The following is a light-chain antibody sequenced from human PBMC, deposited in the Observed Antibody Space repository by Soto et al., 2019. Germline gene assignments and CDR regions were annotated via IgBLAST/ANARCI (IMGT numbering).Light chain of an antibody. V-gene: IGKV1-9*01. CDR3: QQLNSYPIT. CDR1: QGISSF. Sequence: QLNKSPSSLSAKEGDSVTITCRASQGISSFLAWYQQKPGKAPKLLIYAASTLQSGVPSRFSGSGSGTDFTLTISSLQPEDFATYFCQQLNSYPITFCQGTRLDI. CDR2: AAS. J-gene: IGKJ5*01.